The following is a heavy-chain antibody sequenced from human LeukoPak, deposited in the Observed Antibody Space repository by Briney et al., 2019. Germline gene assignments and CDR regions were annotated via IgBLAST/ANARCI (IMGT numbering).Heavy chain of an antibody. CDR1: GYSFTNYW. J-gene: IGHJ3*01. V-gene: IGHV5-51*01. CDR2: IYPGDSDT. Sequence: GESLKISCKGSGYSFTNYWIGWVRQMPGKGLEWMGIIYPGDSDTRYSPSFQGQVTISADKSISTAYLQWSSLKASDTARYYCARRMNSGYYYEAFDFWGQGTMVTVSS. CDR3: ARRMNSGYYYEAFDF. D-gene: IGHD3-22*01.